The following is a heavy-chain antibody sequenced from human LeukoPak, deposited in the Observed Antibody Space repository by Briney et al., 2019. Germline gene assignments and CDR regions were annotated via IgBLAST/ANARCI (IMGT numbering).Heavy chain of an antibody. Sequence: ASVKVSCKASGYTFTSYGISWVRQAPGQGLEWRGWMSTYNGHTNYARKVQGRVTMTTDTSTSTAYMELRSLRSDDTAVYYCAREGGRYCSGGSCYSSNGWYGGLNYWGQGTLVTVSS. D-gene: IGHD2-15*01. V-gene: IGHV1-18*01. CDR2: MSTYNGHT. CDR1: GYTFTSYG. J-gene: IGHJ4*02. CDR3: AREGGRYCSGGSCYSSNGWYGGLNY.